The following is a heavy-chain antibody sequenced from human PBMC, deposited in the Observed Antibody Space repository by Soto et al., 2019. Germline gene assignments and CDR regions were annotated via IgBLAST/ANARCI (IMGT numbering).Heavy chain of an antibody. CDR1: GGTFSSYA. Sequence: GASVKVSCKGSGGTFSSYAISWVRQAPGQGVEWMGGIIPIFGTANYAQKFQGRVTITADESTSTAYMELSSLRSEDTAVYYCARGYCSGGSCYFYYYYGMDVWGQGTTVTV. D-gene: IGHD2-15*01. CDR2: IIPIFGTA. V-gene: IGHV1-69*13. J-gene: IGHJ6*02. CDR3: ARGYCSGGSCYFYYYYGMDV.